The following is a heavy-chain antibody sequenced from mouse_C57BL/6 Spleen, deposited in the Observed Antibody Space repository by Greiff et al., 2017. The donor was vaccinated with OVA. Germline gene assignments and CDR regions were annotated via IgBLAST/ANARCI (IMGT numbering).Heavy chain of an antibody. CDR1: GYTFTDYY. CDR2: INPYNGGT. CDR3: AREESQSGFAY. Sequence: VQLKEFGPVLVKPGASVKMSCKASGYTFTDYYMNWVKQSHGKSLEWIGVINPYNGGTSYNQKFKGKATLTVDKSSSTAYMELNSLTSEDSAVYYCAREESQSGFAYWGQGTLVTVSA. V-gene: IGHV1-19*01. D-gene: IGHD3-1*01. J-gene: IGHJ3*01.